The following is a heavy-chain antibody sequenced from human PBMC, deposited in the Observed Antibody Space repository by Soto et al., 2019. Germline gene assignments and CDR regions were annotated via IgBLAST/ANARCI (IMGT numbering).Heavy chain of an antibody. CDR2: IYYSGST. CDR1: GGSISSGGYY. CDR3: ARLYMTLFDY. V-gene: IGHV4-31*03. D-gene: IGHD3-10*01. Sequence: SETLSLTCTVSGGSISSGGYYWSWIRQHPGKGLEWIGYIYYSGSTYYNPSLKSRVTISVDTSKNQFSLKLSFVTAADTAVYYCARLYMTLFDYWGQRTLVTVSS. J-gene: IGHJ4*02.